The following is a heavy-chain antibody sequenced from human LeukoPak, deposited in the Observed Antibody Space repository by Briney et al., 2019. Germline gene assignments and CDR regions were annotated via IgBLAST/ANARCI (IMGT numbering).Heavy chain of an antibody. CDR2: IKQDGSEK. CDR3: ARSASFCSGGSCYSGALYYYYMDV. J-gene: IGHJ6*03. D-gene: IGHD2-15*01. Sequence: GGSLRLSCAASGFTFSSYWMSWVRQAPGKGLEWVANIKQDGSEKYYVDSVKGRFTISRDNAKNSLYLQMNSLRAEDTALYYCARSASFCSGGSCYSGALYYYYMDVWGKGTTVTVSS. CDR1: GFTFSSYW. V-gene: IGHV3-7*03.